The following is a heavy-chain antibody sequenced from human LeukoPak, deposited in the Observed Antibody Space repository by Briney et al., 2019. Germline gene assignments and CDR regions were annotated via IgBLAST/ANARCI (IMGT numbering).Heavy chain of an antibody. V-gene: IGHV3-21*01. J-gene: IGHJ5*02. CDR3: ARLLRVGYCSTTTCNWFDP. D-gene: IGHD2-2*03. CDR2: ISSSSSSNI. Sequence: GGSLRLSCAASGFTFSSYSMNWVRQAPGKGLEWVSSISSSSSSNIYYADSVKGRFTISRDNAKNSLYLQMNSLRVEDTAVYYCARLLRVGYCSTTTCNWFDPWGQGTLVTVSS. CDR1: GFTFSSYS.